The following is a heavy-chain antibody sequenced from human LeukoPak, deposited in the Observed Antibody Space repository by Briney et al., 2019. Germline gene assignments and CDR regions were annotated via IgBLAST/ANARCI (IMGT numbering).Heavy chain of an antibody. V-gene: IGHV4-34*01. J-gene: IGHJ5*02. CDR2: INHSGST. D-gene: IGHD5-18*01. CDR1: GGSFSGYS. CDR3: ADRASGYSYGNS. Sequence: ETLSLTCAVYGGSFSGYSWSWIRQPPGKGLEWIGEINHSGSTNYNPSLKSRVTISVDTSKNQFSLKLSSVTAADTAVYYCADRASGYSYGNSWGQGTLVTVSS.